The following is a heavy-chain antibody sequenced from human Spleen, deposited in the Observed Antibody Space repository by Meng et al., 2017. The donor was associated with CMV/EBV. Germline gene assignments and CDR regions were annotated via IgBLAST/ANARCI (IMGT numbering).Heavy chain of an antibody. CDR1: SNSGVG. J-gene: IGHJ4*02. CDR3: ARPRYYDFWSGDPGRIDY. D-gene: IGHD3-3*01. CDR2: IYWNDDK. V-gene: IGHV2-5*01. Sequence: SNSGVGVGGIRQPPGKALEWLALIYWNDDKRYSPSLKSRLTITKDTSKNQVVLTMTNMDPVDTATYYCARPRYYDFWSGDPGRIDYWGQGTLVTVSS.